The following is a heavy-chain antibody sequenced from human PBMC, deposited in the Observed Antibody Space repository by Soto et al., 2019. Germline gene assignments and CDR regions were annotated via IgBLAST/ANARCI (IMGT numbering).Heavy chain of an antibody. CDR3: GRVVEGATRHTDFDS. D-gene: IGHD2-15*01. CDR1: GVSIHNSHSF. Sequence: PSETLSLTCAISGVSIHNSHSFWGWIRQPPGKGLEFIGNVYYSGGAHYNPSLKSRVTISVDTAKNQVSLRVNSVTAADTAVYYCGRVVEGATRHTDFDSWGQGTRVTVSS. CDR2: VYYSGGA. V-gene: IGHV4-39*01. J-gene: IGHJ5*01.